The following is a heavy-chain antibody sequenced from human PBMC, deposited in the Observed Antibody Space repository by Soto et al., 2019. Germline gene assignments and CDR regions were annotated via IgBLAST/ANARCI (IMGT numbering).Heavy chain of an antibody. J-gene: IGHJ4*02. CDR3: ARERTPRTGFDY. Sequence: SETLSLTCPVSGGSITGYYWNWIRQPPGKGLEWIGCIYFTGATNYNPSLKSRVTMSVDTSRNQFSLKLTSVTAADTAVYYCARERTPRTGFDYWGQGTLVTVSS. CDR2: IYFTGAT. V-gene: IGHV4-59*01. CDR1: GGSITGYY. D-gene: IGHD1-1*01.